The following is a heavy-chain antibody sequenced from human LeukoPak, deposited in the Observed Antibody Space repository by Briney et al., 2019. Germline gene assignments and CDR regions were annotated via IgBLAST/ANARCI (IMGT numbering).Heavy chain of an antibody. CDR3: AKGAYDYLEIAYFDY. V-gene: IGHV3-23*01. CDR2: ITGSSGTT. Sequence: TGGSLRLSCVASGCSFNNYAMNWVRQAPGKGLEWVSLITGSSGTTFYADSVKGRFTISRDKSKSTLYLRMNSLRAEDTAVYYCAKGAYDYLEIAYFDYWGQGSLVTVSS. CDR1: GCSFNNYA. D-gene: IGHD5-12*01. J-gene: IGHJ4*02.